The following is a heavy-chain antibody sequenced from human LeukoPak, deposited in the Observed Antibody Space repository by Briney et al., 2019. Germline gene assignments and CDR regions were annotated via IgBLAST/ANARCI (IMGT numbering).Heavy chain of an antibody. V-gene: IGHV3-11*01. CDR3: ARDLAAAGTDFDY. J-gene: IGHJ4*02. D-gene: IGHD6-13*01. CDR1: GFTFSDYY. CDR2: ISSSGSTI. Sequence: GGSLRLSCVASGFTFSDYYMSWIRQAPGKGLEWVSYISSSGSTIYYADSVKGRFTISRDNAKNSLYLQMNSLRAEDTAVYYCARDLAAAGTDFDYWGQGTLVTVSS.